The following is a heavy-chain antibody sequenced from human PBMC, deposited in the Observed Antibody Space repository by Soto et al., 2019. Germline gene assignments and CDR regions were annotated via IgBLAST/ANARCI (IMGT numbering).Heavy chain of an antibody. CDR3: AKDMGGMVATYFDY. V-gene: IGHV3-23*01. D-gene: IGHD5-12*01. CDR2: ISGSGGST. CDR1: GFTFSSYA. Sequence: EVQLLESGGGLEQPGGSLRLSCAASGFTFSSYAMGWVRQAPGKGLEWVSAISGSGGSTYYADPVKGRFTIPRDNSKNTLYLQMNSLRAEDTAVYYCAKDMGGMVATYFDYWGQGTLVTVSS. J-gene: IGHJ4*02.